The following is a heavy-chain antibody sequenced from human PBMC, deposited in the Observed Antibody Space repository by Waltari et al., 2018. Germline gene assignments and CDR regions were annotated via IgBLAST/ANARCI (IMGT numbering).Heavy chain of an antibody. V-gene: IGHV3-30*18. J-gene: IGHJ5*02. CDR2: ISSDGSNK. CDR1: GYSLPNYG. CDR3: AKAGGIHNYPLDP. Sequence: QVEEYGGGVVQPGGSLRLACVASGYSLPNYGMHWVRQAPGKGLEWLAVISSDGSNKYYEDSVKGRFTVSRDNSKNSVYLQMNSLRPEDTALYFCAKAGGIHNYPLDPWGQGTLVTVSS. D-gene: IGHD1-26*01.